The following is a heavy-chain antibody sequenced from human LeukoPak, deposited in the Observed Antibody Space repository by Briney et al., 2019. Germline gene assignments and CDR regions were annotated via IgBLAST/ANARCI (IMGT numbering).Heavy chain of an antibody. V-gene: IGHV4-39*07. D-gene: IGHD3-10*01. J-gene: IGHJ5*02. CDR3: ARPETRGSYYNWFDP. CDR2: INHSGST. CDR1: GGSTSSSSYN. Sequence: PSETLSLTCTVSGGSTSSSSYNWGWIRQPPGKGLEWIGEINHSGSTNYNPSLKSRVTISVDTSKNQFSLKLSSVTAADTAVYYCARPETRGSYYNWFDPWGQGTLVTVSS.